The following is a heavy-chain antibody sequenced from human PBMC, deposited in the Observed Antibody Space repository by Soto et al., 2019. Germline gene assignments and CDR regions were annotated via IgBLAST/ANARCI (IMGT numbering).Heavy chain of an antibody. CDR2: IYYSGST. CDR1: GGSISSGGYY. J-gene: IGHJ4*02. D-gene: IGHD3-22*01. CDR3: ARDSSGPYDY. V-gene: IGHV4-31*03. Sequence: SETLSLTCTVSGGSISSGGYYWSWIRQHPGKGLEWIGYIYYSGSTYYNPSLKSRVTISVDTSKNQFSLKLSSVTAADTAVYYCARDSSGPYDYWGQGTLVTVSS.